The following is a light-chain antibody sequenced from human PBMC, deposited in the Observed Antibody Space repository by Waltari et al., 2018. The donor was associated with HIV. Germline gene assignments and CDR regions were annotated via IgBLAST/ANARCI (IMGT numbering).Light chain of an antibody. CDR2: KVN. V-gene: IGLV2-14*01. CDR1: SHHAAGYNY. Sequence: QSALTQPASATGFPGQPITDSCTGNSHHAAGYNYVSWYQQHPDKAPKLVIFKVNKRPSGVSNRFSGSKSGNTASLTISGLQAEDEADYYCSSYTSSRTLVFGGGTKLTVL. J-gene: IGLJ3*02. CDR3: SSYTSSRTLV.